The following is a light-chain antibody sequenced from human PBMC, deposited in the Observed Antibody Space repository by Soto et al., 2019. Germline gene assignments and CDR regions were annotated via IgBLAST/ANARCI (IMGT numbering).Light chain of an antibody. CDR2: GNS. Sequence: QSVLPQPPSVSGAPGQRVTISCTGSGSNIGAGYDVHWYQQLPGTAPNLLLYGNSNRPAGVPDRFSGSKSGTSASLAITGLQAEDEADYYCQSYDSSLSGYVFGTGTKLTVL. J-gene: IGLJ1*01. CDR1: GSNIGAGYD. CDR3: QSYDSSLSGYV. V-gene: IGLV1-40*01.